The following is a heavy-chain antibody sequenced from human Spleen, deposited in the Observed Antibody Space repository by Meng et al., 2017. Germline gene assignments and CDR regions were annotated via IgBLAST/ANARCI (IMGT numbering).Heavy chain of an antibody. CDR3: VRSSGWVRTGFDP. V-gene: IGHV4-39*01. CDR1: GSSISTSGYH. CDR2: IGHSGIT. Sequence: HPQLQESGPGLVKPSAALSLACSVSGSSISTSGYHWGWIRQPPGKGLEWIGSIGHSGITYYTPSLKSRVTVSIDTSKSQFSLKLTSVTAADTAVYYCVRSSGWVRTGFDPWGQGTLVTVSS. D-gene: IGHD6-19*01. J-gene: IGHJ5*02.